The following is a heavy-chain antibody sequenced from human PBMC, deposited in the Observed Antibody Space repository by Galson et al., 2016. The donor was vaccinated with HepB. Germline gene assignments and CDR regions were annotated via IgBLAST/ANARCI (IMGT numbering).Heavy chain of an antibody. CDR2: ISGSGDET. D-gene: IGHD3-10*01. V-gene: IGHV3-23*01. CDR3: ASGIAVTTSNSFWYFDL. CDR1: GFTFSSYA. J-gene: IGHJ2*01. Sequence: SLRLSCAASGFTFSSYAMTWVRQAPGKGLDWVSTISGSGDETNYADSVKGQFTFSRDNSKNALYLQMTSLRAEDTAVYYCASGIAVTTSNSFWYFDLWGRGTLVTVSS.